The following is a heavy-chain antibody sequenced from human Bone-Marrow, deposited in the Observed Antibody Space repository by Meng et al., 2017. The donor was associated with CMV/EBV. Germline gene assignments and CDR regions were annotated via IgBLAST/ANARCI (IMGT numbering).Heavy chain of an antibody. Sequence: ASVKVSCKASGYTFTGYYMHWVRQAPGQGLEGMGWINPNSGGTNYAQKFQGRVTMTRDTSISTAYMELSRLRSDDTAVYYCATPYVDIVATIRGYYGMDVWGQGPTATVSS. D-gene: IGHD5-12*01. J-gene: IGHJ6*02. CDR1: GYTFTGYY. V-gene: IGHV1-2*02. CDR2: INPNSGGT. CDR3: ATPYVDIVATIRGYYGMDV.